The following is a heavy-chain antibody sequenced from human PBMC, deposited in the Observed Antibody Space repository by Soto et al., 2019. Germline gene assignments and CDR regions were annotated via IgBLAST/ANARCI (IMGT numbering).Heavy chain of an antibody. CDR1: GGDITSDNY. J-gene: IGHJ4*02. CDR3: AREGGVWRDGLYYFDC. V-gene: IGHV4-30-4*01. D-gene: IGHD2-21*01. Sequence: SETLSLTCSVSGGDITSDNYWSWIRQPPGKGLEWIGHIYYSGATDYNPSLKSRIIISVDTSKNQVSLKLTSVTTADTAIYFCAREGGVWRDGLYYFDCWGKGIVVT. CDR2: IYYSGAT.